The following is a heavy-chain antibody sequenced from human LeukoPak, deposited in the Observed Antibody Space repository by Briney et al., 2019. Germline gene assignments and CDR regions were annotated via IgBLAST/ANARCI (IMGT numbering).Heavy chain of an antibody. CDR1: GFTFSSYW. V-gene: IGHV3-74*01. Sequence: GGSLRLSCAASGFTFSSYWMHWVRQTPGKGLVWVSRINSDASVTTYADSVKGRFTISRDNAKNSLYLQMNSLRAEDTAVYYCARALGATYMDVWGKGTTVTVSS. D-gene: IGHD1-26*01. CDR3: ARALGATYMDV. J-gene: IGHJ6*03. CDR2: INSDASVT.